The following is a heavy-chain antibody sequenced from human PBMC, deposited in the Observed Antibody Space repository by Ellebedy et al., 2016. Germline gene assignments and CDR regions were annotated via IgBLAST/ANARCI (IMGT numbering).Heavy chain of an antibody. V-gene: IGHV1-18*01. CDR2: ISAYNGNT. CDR3: ARFSYDILTGYGMDA. J-gene: IGHJ6*02. Sequence: ASVKVSCKASGYTFTSYGISWARQAPGQGLEWMGWISAYNGNTNYAQKLQGRVTMTTDTSTSTAYMELRSLRSDDTAVYYCARFSYDILTGYGMDAWGQGTTVTVSS. CDR1: GYTFTSYG. D-gene: IGHD3-9*01.